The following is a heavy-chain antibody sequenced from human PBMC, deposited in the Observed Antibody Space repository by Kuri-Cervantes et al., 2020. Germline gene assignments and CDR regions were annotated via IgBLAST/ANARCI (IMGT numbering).Heavy chain of an antibody. CDR3: ARDPPDSISGPGWFGP. J-gene: IGHJ5*02. CDR2: IYYSGTT. Sequence: GSLRLSCTVSGGSISSSSYYWGWIRQPPGKGLEWIGSIYYSGTTYYNPSLKSRVTISVDTSKNQFSLKLSSVTAADTAVYYCARDPPDSISGPGWFGPWGQGTLVTVSS. D-gene: IGHD6-13*01. CDR1: GGSISSSSYY. V-gene: IGHV4-39*07.